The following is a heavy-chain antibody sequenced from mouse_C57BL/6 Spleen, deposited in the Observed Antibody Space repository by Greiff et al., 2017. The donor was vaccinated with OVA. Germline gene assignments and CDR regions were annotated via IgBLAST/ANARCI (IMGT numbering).Heavy chain of an antibody. CDR2: IRLKSDNYAT. Sequence: EVKLVESGGGLVQPGGSMKLSCVASGFTFSNYWMNWVRQSPEKGLEWVAQIRLKSDNYATHYAESVKGRFTISRDDSKSSVYLQMNNLRAEDTGIYYCTRWLLDAMDDWGQGTSVTVSS. D-gene: IGHD2-3*01. V-gene: IGHV6-3*01. CDR1: GFTFSNYW. CDR3: TRWLLDAMDD. J-gene: IGHJ4*01.